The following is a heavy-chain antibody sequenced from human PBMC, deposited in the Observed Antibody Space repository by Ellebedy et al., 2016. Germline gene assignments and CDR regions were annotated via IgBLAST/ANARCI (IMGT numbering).Heavy chain of an antibody. Sequence: ASVKVSCXASGGTFSSYAISWVRQAPGQGLEWMGWISAYNGNTNYAQKLQGRVTMTTDTSTSTAYMELRSLRSDDTAVYYCARSITMVRGVIPWFDPWGQGTLVTVSS. V-gene: IGHV1-18*01. CDR2: ISAYNGNT. CDR1: GGTFSSYA. D-gene: IGHD3-10*01. J-gene: IGHJ5*02. CDR3: ARSITMVRGVIPWFDP.